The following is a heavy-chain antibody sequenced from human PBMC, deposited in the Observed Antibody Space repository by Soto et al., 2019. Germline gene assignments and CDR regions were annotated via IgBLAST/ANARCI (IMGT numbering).Heavy chain of an antibody. Sequence: QVQLEESGGDVVQPGRSLRLCCAASGFTFSGYIFHWVRQTPGKGLEWVGLISHDGNKQYADSVKDRFTISRDNSKNEVHLQMNSLSVEDTALYYCAREDESSGHSGTFQHWGQGTLVTVSP. CDR2: ISHDGNK. CDR1: GFTFSGYI. CDR3: AREDESSGHSGTFQH. V-gene: IGHV3-30-3*01. J-gene: IGHJ1*01. D-gene: IGHD3-22*01.